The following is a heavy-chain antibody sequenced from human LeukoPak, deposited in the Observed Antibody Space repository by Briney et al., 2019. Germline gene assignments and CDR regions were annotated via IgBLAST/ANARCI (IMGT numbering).Heavy chain of an antibody. Sequence: PSETLSLTCTVSGGSISSSSYYWGWIRQPPGKGLEWIGSIYYSGSTYYNPSLKSRVTISVDTSKNQFSLKLSSVTAADTAVYYCARAPRDYYYYYGMDVWGQGTTVTVSS. CDR2: IYYSGST. CDR1: GGSISSSSYY. V-gene: IGHV4-39*07. CDR3: ARAPRDYYYYYGMDV. J-gene: IGHJ6*02.